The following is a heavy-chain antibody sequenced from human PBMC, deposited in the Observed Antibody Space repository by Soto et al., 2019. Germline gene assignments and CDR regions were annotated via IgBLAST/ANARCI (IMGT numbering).Heavy chain of an antibody. D-gene: IGHD6-13*01. Sequence: QVQLVQSGAEVEKPGSSVKVSCKASGGTFSSYAISWVRQAPGQGLEWMGGIIPIFGTANYAQKFQGRVTITADESTSTAYMELSSLRSEDTAVYYCAREILPDSSSWYGTPQDWGQGTLVTVSS. CDR2: IIPIFGTA. J-gene: IGHJ4*02. CDR3: AREILPDSSSWYGTPQD. V-gene: IGHV1-69*01. CDR1: GGTFSSYA.